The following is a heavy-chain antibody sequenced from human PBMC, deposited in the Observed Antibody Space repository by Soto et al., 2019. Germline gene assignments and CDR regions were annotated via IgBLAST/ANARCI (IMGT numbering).Heavy chain of an antibody. J-gene: IGHJ6*02. V-gene: IGHV1-18*04. D-gene: IGHD2-21*01. Sequence: ASVKVSCKASGYTFSGYSITWVRQAPGQGLEWMGRISGYNGNTNYARTLRGRLTLTTDTSTSTAYMELRSLTSDDTAVYYCARDVFCGGAPACPDMDVWGQGTAVTVSS. CDR1: GYTFSGYS. CDR2: ISGYNGNT. CDR3: ARDVFCGGAPACPDMDV.